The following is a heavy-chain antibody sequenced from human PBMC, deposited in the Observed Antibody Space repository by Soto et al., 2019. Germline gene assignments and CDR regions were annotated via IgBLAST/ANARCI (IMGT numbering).Heavy chain of an antibody. J-gene: IGHJ4*02. V-gene: IGHV1-2*02. CDR3: ARESYNWNYDY. Sequence: QVQLVQSGAEVKGPGASVKVSCKASRYTFTAYFIHWVRQAPGQGLEWMGWMNSNNCDTFYAQKFQGRLTMTRDTSINTAYMELSRLRSDDTAVYYCARESYNWNYDYWGQGSLVTVSS. CDR1: RYTFTAYF. CDR2: MNSNNCDT. D-gene: IGHD1-20*01.